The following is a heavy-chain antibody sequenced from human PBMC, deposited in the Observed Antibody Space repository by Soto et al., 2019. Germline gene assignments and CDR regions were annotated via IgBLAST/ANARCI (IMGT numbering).Heavy chain of an antibody. V-gene: IGHV3-30*18. Sequence: GWALRLSCEDSGFTFSRDGMHWVRQAPGKGLEWVAVISYDGSNKYYADSVKGRFTISRDNSKNTLYLQMNSLRAEDTAVYYCAKADGNLVYWGHGTLVTV. CDR3: AKADGNLVY. J-gene: IGHJ4*01. CDR1: GFTFSRDG. D-gene: IGHD4-17*01. CDR2: ISYDGSNK.